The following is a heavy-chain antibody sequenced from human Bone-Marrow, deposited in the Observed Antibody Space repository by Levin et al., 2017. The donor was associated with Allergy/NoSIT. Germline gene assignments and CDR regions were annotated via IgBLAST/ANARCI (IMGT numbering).Heavy chain of an antibody. Sequence: SCAASGFTFSSYRMHWVRQAPGKGLEWVAATSYDGTNKYYVESAKGRFTISRDNSKNTLYLEMNSLRVEDTAVYYCAREKATVTDSWGQGTLVTVSS. CDR3: AREKATVTDS. CDR2: TSYDGTNK. J-gene: IGHJ5*01. D-gene: IGHD4-17*01. V-gene: IGHV3-30*04. CDR1: GFTFSSYR.